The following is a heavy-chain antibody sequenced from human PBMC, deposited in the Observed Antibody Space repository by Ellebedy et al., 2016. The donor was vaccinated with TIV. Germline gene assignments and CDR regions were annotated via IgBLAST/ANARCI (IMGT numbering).Heavy chain of an antibody. J-gene: IGHJ3*02. CDR1: GFTFSSYW. V-gene: IGHV3-7*01. CDR3: ARERYCTSARCYTGVAFEI. CDR2: IKQDGSEK. D-gene: IGHD2-2*02. Sequence: GGSLRLXXAASGFTFSSYWMSWVRQAPGKGLEWVANIKQDGSEKYYVDSVKGRFTISRDNAKNSLYLQMDSLRAEDTALYYCARERYCTSARCYTGVAFEIWGQGTMVTVSS.